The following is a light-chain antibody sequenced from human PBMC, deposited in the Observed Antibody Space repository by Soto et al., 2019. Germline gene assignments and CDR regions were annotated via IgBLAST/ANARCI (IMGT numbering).Light chain of an antibody. Sequence: EIVLTQSPGTLSLSPGEGATVSCRVSQSINSKSLVWYQRKFGQAPRLLIYNTSSRATGIPDRFSGSGSGTDFTLSISRLEPEEFAVYYCQHYGGSFIVGPGTKVDFK. CDR2: NTS. CDR3: QHYGGSFI. V-gene: IGKV3-20*01. CDR1: QSINSKS. J-gene: IGKJ3*01.